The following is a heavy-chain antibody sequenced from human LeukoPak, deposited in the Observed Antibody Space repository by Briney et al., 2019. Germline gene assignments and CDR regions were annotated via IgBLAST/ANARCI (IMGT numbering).Heavy chain of an antibody. Sequence: GGSLRLSCAASGFTFSSYAMSWVRQAPGKGLEWVSAISGSGGSTYYADSVKGRFTISRDNSKNTLYLQMNSLRAEDTAVYYCAKGYCSSTSCPADVWGKGTTVTVSS. D-gene: IGHD2-2*01. CDR3: AKGYCSSTSCPADV. CDR2: ISGSGGST. CDR1: GFTFSSYA. V-gene: IGHV3-23*01. J-gene: IGHJ6*04.